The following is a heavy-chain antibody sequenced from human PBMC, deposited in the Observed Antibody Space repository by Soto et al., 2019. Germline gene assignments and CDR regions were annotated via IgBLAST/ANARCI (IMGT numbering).Heavy chain of an antibody. J-gene: IGHJ5*02. D-gene: IGHD3-3*02. CDR3: ASPKIAFYNWFDP. CDR2: IYYSGST. V-gene: IGHV4-39*01. CDR1: GGSISSSSYY. Sequence: SETLSLTCTVSGGSISSSSYYWGWIRQPPGKGLEWIGSIYYSGSTYYNPSLKSRVTISVDTSKNQFSLKLSSVTAADTAVYYCASPKIAFYNWFDPGGQETLVTVSS.